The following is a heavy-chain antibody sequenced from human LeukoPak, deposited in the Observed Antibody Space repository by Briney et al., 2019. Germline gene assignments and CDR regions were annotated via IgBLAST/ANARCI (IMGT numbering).Heavy chain of an antibody. CDR1: GGSISSYY. CDR3: ARGLAAAASDY. J-gene: IGHJ4*02. CDR2: IYYSGST. Sequence: SETLSLTCTVSGGSISSYYWSWIRQPPGKGLEWIGYIYYSGSTSYNPSLKSRVTISVDTSKNQFPLKLSSVTAADTAVYYCARGLAAAASDYWGQGTLVTVSS. D-gene: IGHD6-13*01. V-gene: IGHV4-59*01.